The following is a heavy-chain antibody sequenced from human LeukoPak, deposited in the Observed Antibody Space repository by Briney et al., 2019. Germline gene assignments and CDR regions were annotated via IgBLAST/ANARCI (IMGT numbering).Heavy chain of an antibody. J-gene: IGHJ4*02. CDR3: AKFIAAPFYFDY. CDR2: ISSSSDYR. V-gene: IGHV3-21*01. D-gene: IGHD6-13*01. Sequence: GSLRLSCAASGFSFISYSMNWVRQAPGKGLEWVSSISSSSDYRYHADSVKGRFTISRDNAKNSLYLQMNSLRAEDTAVYYCAKFIAAPFYFDYWGQGTLVTVSS. CDR1: GFSFISYS.